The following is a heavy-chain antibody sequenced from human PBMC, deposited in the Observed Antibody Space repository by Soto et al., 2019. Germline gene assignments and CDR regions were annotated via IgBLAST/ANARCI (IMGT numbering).Heavy chain of an antibody. J-gene: IGHJ3*02. D-gene: IGHD2-15*01. V-gene: IGHV3-66*01. CDR3: ARALGLPDAFDI. CDR1: GFTVSSNY. Sequence: GGSLRLSCAASGFTVSSNYMSWVRQAPGKGLEWVSVIYSGGSTYYADSVKGRFTISRDNSKNTLYLQMSSLRAEDTAVYYCARALGLPDAFDIWGQGTMVTVSS. CDR2: IYSGGST.